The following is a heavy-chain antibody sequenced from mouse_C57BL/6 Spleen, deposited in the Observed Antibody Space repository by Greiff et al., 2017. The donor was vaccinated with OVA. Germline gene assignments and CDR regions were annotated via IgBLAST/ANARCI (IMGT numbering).Heavy chain of an antibody. V-gene: IGHV1-61*01. CDR3: ARLPIYYSSSTYAMDY. J-gene: IGHJ4*01. CDR2: IYPSDSET. D-gene: IGHD1-1*01. Sequence: QVQLQQPGAELVRPGSSVKLSCKASGYTFTSYWMDWVKQRPGQGLEWIGNIYPSDSETHYNQKFKDKATLTVDKSSSTAYMQLSSLTSEDSAVYYCARLPIYYSSSTYAMDYWGQGTSVTVSS. CDR1: GYTFTSYW.